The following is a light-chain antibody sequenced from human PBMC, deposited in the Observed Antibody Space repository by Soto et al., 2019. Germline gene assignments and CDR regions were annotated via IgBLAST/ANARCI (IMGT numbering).Light chain of an antibody. Sequence: DIQMTQSPSTLSASVGDRVTITCRASQSMSSWLAWYQQKPGKAPKLLIYDVSSLESGVPSRFSGSGSGTEFTLTISSLQPDXFASXXXQQYNTYYSFGQGTKLEIK. CDR3: QQYNTYYS. V-gene: IGKV1-5*01. CDR1: QSMSSW. CDR2: DVS. J-gene: IGKJ2*03.